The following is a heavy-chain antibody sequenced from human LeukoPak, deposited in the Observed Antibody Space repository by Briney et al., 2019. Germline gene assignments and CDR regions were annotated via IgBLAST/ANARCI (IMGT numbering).Heavy chain of an antibody. Sequence: SETLSLTCTVSGGSISSGDYYWSWIRQPPGKGLEWIGYIYYSGSTYYNPSLKSRVTISVDTSKNQFSLKLSSVTAADTAAYYCARTDLENHFLGVVGAFDIWGQGTMVTVSS. CDR2: IYYSGST. V-gene: IGHV4-30-4*01. CDR1: GGSISSGDYY. CDR3: ARTDLENHFLGVVGAFDI. D-gene: IGHD3-3*01. J-gene: IGHJ3*02.